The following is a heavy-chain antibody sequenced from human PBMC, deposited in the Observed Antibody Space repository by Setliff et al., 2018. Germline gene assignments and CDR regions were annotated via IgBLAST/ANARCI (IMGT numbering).Heavy chain of an antibody. V-gene: IGHV4-61*02. CDR1: GGSISSGSYY. CDR2: IYTSGST. D-gene: IGHD1-26*01. CDR3: ARDNTMVGATDP. Sequence: SETLSLTCTVSGGSISSGSYYWSWIRQPAGKGLAWIGRIYTSGSTNYNPSLKSRVNISVDTSKNQFSLKLSSVTAADTAVYFCARDNTMVGATDPWGLGTRVTVAS. J-gene: IGHJ5*02.